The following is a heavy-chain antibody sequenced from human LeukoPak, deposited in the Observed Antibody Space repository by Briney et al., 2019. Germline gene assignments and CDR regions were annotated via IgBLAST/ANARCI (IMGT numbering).Heavy chain of an antibody. CDR3: ARDREDHQPQQLVRDNNRFVR. Sequence: GASVKVSCKASGYTFTGYYMHWVRQAPGQGLEWMGWINPNSGGTNYAQKFQGRVNMTRDTSISTAHMELSRQRPDHTAVYYCARDREDHQPQQLVRDNNRFVRWGQGTLVTVSS. V-gene: IGHV1-2*02. D-gene: IGHD6-13*01. CDR2: INPNSGGT. CDR1: GYTFTGYY. J-gene: IGHJ5*02.